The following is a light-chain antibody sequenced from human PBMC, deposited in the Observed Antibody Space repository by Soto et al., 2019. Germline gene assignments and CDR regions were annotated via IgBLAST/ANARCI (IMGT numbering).Light chain of an antibody. Sequence: DIQMTQSPSSLSASVGDRVSITCRASQGINKILAWCQQKPGKVPKLLIYATSTLQSGVPSRFSGSGSGTDFTLTISSLQPEDVATYFCLKYDSAPRTFGQGTKVDI. J-gene: IGKJ1*01. V-gene: IGKV1-27*01. CDR2: ATS. CDR1: QGINKI. CDR3: LKYDSAPRT.